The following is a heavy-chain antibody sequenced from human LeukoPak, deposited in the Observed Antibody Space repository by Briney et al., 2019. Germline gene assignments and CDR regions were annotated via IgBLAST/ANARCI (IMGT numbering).Heavy chain of an antibody. CDR1: GFTFSTYA. CDR3: ARSPYYDSSGYWDY. V-gene: IGHV3-30*11. CDR2: ISYDGINK. D-gene: IGHD3-22*01. J-gene: IGHJ4*02. Sequence: GGSLRLSCVASGFTFSTYAMHWVRQAPGKGLEWVAVISYDGINKYYADSVKGRFTISRDNSKNTLYLQMNSLRAEDTAVYYCARSPYYDSSGYWDYWGQGTLVTVSS.